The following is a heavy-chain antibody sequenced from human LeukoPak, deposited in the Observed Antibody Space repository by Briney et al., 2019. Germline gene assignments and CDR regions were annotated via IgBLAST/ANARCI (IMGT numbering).Heavy chain of an antibody. Sequence: PGGSLRLSCAASGFTFSSYAMSSVRQAPGKGLEWVSAISGSGGSTYYADSVKGRFTISRDNSKNTLYLQMNSLRAEDTAVYYCAKDGIRFLEWPDAFDIWGQGTMVTVSS. J-gene: IGHJ3*02. CDR1: GFTFSSYA. D-gene: IGHD3-3*01. V-gene: IGHV3-23*01. CDR2: ISGSGGST. CDR3: AKDGIRFLEWPDAFDI.